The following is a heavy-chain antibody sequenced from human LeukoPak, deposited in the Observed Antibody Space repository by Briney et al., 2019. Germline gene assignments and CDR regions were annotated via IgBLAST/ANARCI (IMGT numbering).Heavy chain of an antibody. J-gene: IGHJ6*03. Sequence: PSETLSLTCTVSGGSISSGGYYWSWIRQHPGKGLEWIGYIYYSGSTYYNPSLKSRVTISVDTSKNQFSLKLSSVTAADTAVYYCERARVVVPAAIGTIMDVWGKGTTVTVSS. CDR2: IYYSGST. V-gene: IGHV4-31*03. D-gene: IGHD2-2*02. CDR1: GGSISSGGYY. CDR3: ERARVVVPAAIGTIMDV.